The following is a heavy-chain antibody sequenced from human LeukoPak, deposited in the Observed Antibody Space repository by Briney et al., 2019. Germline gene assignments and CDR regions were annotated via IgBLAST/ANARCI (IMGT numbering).Heavy chain of an antibody. CDR3: ATGGSESYYRLDY. J-gene: IGHJ4*02. Sequence: RPGRSLRLSCAASGFTFSSYGMHWVRQAPGKGLEWVAVISCDGSNKYYADSVKCRFTISRNNSRNTLYLQMNSLRAEDTAVYYCATGGSESYYRLDYCGQGTLVPVSS. CDR1: GFTFSSYG. CDR2: ISCDGSNK. D-gene: IGHD3-10*01. V-gene: IGHV3-30*03.